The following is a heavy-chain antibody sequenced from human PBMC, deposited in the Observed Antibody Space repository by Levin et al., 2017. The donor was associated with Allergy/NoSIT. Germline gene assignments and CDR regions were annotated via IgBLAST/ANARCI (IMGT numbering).Heavy chain of an antibody. Sequence: LSLTCAASGFTFSSYWMSWVRQAPGKGLEWVANIKQDGSEKYYVDSVKGRFTISRDNAKNSLYLQMNSLRAEDTAVYYCASSRIRRDFIYYYGMDVWGQGTTVTVSS. CDR1: GFTFSSYW. J-gene: IGHJ6*02. V-gene: IGHV3-7*01. D-gene: IGHD2-15*01. CDR3: ASSRIRRDFIYYYGMDV. CDR2: IKQDGSEK.